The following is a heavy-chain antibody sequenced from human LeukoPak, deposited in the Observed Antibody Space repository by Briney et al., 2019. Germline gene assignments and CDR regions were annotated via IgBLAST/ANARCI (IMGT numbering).Heavy chain of an antibody. CDR1: GVSITSGRYS. CDR3: ARGASPKDAVFFDY. J-gene: IGHJ4*02. D-gene: IGHD3-16*01. Sequence: SETLSLTCSVSGVSITSGRYSWGWIRQSAGKGLEWIGRVHSSGDIYHNAAFRSRAAVSGDAAKNQFSLQLNSVTAADTAVYYCARGASPKDAVFFDYWGQGALITVSS. CDR2: VHSSGDI. V-gene: IGHV4-61*02.